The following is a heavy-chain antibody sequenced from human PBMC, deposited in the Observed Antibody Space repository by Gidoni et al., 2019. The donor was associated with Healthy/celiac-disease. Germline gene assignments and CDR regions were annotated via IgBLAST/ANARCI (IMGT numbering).Heavy chain of an antibody. Sequence: QGQLGQSGDEVKKPGAAVKVTCKASGYTFTSYDINWVRQATGQGLEGMVWINPNSVNTGSAQKFQGRFTMPWNTSISTAYLELSRLSSEDTAVSSCARGVNGDYFDYCGQGTLVTVSS. D-gene: IGHD2-8*01. V-gene: IGHV1-8*01. CDR3: ARGVNGDYFDY. CDR2: INPNSVNT. J-gene: IGHJ4*02. CDR1: GYTFTSYD.